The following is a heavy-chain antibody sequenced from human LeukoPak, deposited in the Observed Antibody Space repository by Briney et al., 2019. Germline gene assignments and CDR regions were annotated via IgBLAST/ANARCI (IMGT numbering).Heavy chain of an antibody. V-gene: IGHV4-39*07. CDR1: GGSISSSSYY. D-gene: IGHD2-15*01. J-gene: IGHJ4*02. CDR2: IYYSGST. Sequence: SETLSLTCTVSGGSISSSSYYWGWIRQPPGKGLEWIGSIYYSGSTYYNPSLKSRVTISVDTSKNQFSLKLSSVTAADTAVYYCARVVPPRGYCSGGSCYYFDYWGQGTLVTVSS. CDR3: ARVVPPRGYCSGGSCYYFDY.